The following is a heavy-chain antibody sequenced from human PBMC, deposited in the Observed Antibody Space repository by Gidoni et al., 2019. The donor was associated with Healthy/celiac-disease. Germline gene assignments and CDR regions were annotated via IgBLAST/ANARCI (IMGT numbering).Heavy chain of an antibody. CDR1: GYRFTSYW. CDR3: ARPSYCGGDCYPGQNAFDI. Sequence: EVQLVQSGAEVKKPGESLKISCKGSGYRFTSYWIGWVRQMPGKGLEWMGIIYPGDSDTRYSPSFQGQVTISADKSISTAYLQWSSLKASDTAMYYCARPSYCGGDCYPGQNAFDIWGQGTMVTVSS. CDR2: IYPGDSDT. D-gene: IGHD2-21*01. V-gene: IGHV5-51*01. J-gene: IGHJ3*02.